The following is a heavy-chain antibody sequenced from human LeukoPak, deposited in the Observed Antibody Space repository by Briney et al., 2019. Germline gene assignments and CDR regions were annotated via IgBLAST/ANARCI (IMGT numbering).Heavy chain of an antibody. CDR2: IRYDGSNK. V-gene: IGHV3-30*02. D-gene: IGHD3-10*01. CDR1: GFTFSSYG. CDR3: AKDHSNALLRFGEVIRKSRDGYFDY. J-gene: IGHJ4*02. Sequence: GGSLRLSCAASGFTFSSYGMHWVRQAPGKGLEWVAFIRYDGSNKYYADSVKGRFTISPDNSKNTLYLQMNSLIPEDTAVYYCAKDHSNALLRFGEVIRKSRDGYFDYWGQGTLVTVSS.